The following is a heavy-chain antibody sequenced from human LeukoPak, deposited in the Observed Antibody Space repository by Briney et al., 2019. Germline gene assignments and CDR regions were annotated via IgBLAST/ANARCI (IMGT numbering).Heavy chain of an antibody. CDR1: GYTFTSYD. J-gene: IGHJ3*02. CDR3: ARSIYYDILTGYYNAFDI. V-gene: IGHV1-8*01. D-gene: IGHD3-9*01. CDR2: MNPNSGNT. Sequence: ASVKVSCKASGYTFTSYDINWVRQATGQGLEWMGWMNPNSGNTGYAQKFQGRVAMTRNTSISTAYMELSSLRSEDTAVYYCARSIYYDILTGYYNAFDIWGQGTMVTVSS.